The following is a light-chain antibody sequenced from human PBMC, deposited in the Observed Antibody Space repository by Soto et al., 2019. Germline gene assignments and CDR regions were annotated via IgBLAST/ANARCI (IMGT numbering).Light chain of an antibody. J-gene: IGKJ1*01. Sequence: EIVLTQSPATLSVSPGDRVTLSCRASQSVDINLAWYQQRAGQAPRLLVYGASTKATDMPGRFSGRGSGTEFTLTINNLQSEDFAVYYCQQYRNWPRTFGQGPRWIS. V-gene: IGKV3-15*01. CDR1: QSVDIN. CDR3: QQYRNWPRT. CDR2: GAS.